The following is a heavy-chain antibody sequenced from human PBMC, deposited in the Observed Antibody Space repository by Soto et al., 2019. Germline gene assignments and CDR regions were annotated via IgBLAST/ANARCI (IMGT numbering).Heavy chain of an antibody. V-gene: IGHV4-59*01. CDR3: ARDASGRPATY. CDR1: GDSIRKYY. CDR2: FYNSGTT. J-gene: IGHJ4*02. Sequence: SETLSLTCTVSGDSIRKYYWIWIRQPPGRGLEWIGFFYNSGTTNYNPSLKSRVTISGDTSKNQFFLSLMSVTAADTAVYYCARDASGRPATYWGQGILVTVS. D-gene: IGHD3-10*01.